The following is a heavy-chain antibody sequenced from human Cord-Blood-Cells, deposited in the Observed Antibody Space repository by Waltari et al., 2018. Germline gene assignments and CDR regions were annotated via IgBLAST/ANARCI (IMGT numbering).Heavy chain of an antibody. CDR1: GGSFSGYY. D-gene: IGHD3-22*01. J-gene: IGHJ6*02. CDR2: ITHSGST. Sequence: QVQLQQWGAGLLKPSETLSLTCAVYGGSFSGYYWSWIRQPPGKGLEWIGEITHSGSTNYNPSLKSRVTISVDTSKNQFSLKLSSVTAADTAVYYCARGASSGYYYYYYYGMDVWGQGTTVTVSS. CDR3: ARGASSGYYYYYYYGMDV. V-gene: IGHV4-34*01.